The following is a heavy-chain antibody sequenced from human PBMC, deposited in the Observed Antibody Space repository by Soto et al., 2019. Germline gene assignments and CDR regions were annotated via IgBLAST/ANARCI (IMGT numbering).Heavy chain of an antibody. CDR1: GYTFTGYY. J-gene: IGHJ5*02. Sequence: GASVKVSCKASGYTFTGYYMHWVRQAPGQGLEWMGWINPNSGGTNYAQRFQGWVTMTRDTSISTAYMELSRLRSDDTAVYYCARVGLRLLEWLPSCPWGQGTRVTVSS. CDR2: INPNSGGT. CDR3: ARVGLRLLEWLPSCP. D-gene: IGHD3-3*01. V-gene: IGHV1-2*04.